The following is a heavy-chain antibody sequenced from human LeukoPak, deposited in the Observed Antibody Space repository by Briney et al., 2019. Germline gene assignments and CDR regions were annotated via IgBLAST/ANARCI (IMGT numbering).Heavy chain of an antibody. CDR3: ARTSHYVDIAATIPYGIYYFDY. CDR1: GGTFTSYD. V-gene: IGHV1-8*02. J-gene: IGHJ4*02. CDR2: MNPNSGNT. Sequence: ASVKVSCKASGGTFTSYDINWVRQAPGQGLEWMGWMNPNSGNTGYAQKFQGRVTMTTDTSTSTAYMELRSLRSDDTAVYYCARTSHYVDIAATIPYGIYYFDYWGQGTLVTVSS. D-gene: IGHD5-12*01.